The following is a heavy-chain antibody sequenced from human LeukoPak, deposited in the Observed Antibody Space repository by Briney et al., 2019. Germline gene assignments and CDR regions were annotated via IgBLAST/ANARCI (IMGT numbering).Heavy chain of an antibody. CDR2: ISWNSGSI. D-gene: IGHD3-22*01. CDR1: GFTFDDYA. J-gene: IGHJ3*01. CDR3: AKDLYYYDSSGPSWD. V-gene: IGHV3-9*01. Sequence: GGSLRLSCAASGFTFDDYAMHWVRQAPGKGLEWVSGISWNSGSIGYADSVKGRFTISRDNAKNSLYLQMNSLRAEDTALYYCAKDLYYYDSSGPSWDWGQGTIVTVSS.